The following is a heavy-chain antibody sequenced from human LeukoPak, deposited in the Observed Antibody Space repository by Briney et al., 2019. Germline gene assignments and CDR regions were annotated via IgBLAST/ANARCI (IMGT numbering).Heavy chain of an antibody. J-gene: IGHJ3*02. Sequence: KTSETLSLTCTVSGGSISSSSYYWSWIRQPAGKGLEWIGRIYTSGSTNYNPSLKSRVTMSVDTSKNQFSLKLSSVTAADTAVYYCARHREGDGSTDAFDIWGQGTMVTVSS. CDR1: GGSISSSSYY. CDR3: ARHREGDGSTDAFDI. D-gene: IGHD1-26*01. CDR2: IYTSGST. V-gene: IGHV4-61*02.